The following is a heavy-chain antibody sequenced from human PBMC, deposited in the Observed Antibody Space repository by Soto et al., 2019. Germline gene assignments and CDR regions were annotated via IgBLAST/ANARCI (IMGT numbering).Heavy chain of an antibody. V-gene: IGHV1-18*01. J-gene: IGHJ6*02. CDR1: GYTFTSYG. Sequence: GASVKVSCKASGYTFTSYGISWVRQAPGQGLEWMGWISTYNGNTNYAQMLQGRVTMTTDTSTSTAYMEMRSLRSDDTAVYYCAREPGSGWHSDGYYGMDVWGQGTTVTVSS. D-gene: IGHD6-19*01. CDR3: AREPGSGWHSDGYYGMDV. CDR2: ISTYNGNT.